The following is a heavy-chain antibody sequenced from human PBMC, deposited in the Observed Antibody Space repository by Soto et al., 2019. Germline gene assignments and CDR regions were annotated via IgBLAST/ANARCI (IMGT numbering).Heavy chain of an antibody. CDR3: ARNRVAGTWWYYGMDV. V-gene: IGHV3-53*01. D-gene: IGHD6-19*01. J-gene: IGHJ6*02. CDR1: GFTVSSNY. CDR2: IYSGGST. Sequence: EVQLVESGGGLIQPGGSLRLSCAASGFTVSSNYMSWVRQAPGKGLEWVSVIYSGGSTYYADSVKGRFTISRDNSKNTLYLQMNGLRAEDTAVYYCARNRVAGTWWYYGMDVWGQGTTVTVSS.